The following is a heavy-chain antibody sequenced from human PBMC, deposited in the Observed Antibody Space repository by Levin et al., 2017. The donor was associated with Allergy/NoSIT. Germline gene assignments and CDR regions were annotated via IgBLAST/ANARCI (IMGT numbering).Heavy chain of an antibody. Sequence: TGGSLRLSCAASGFTFSSYAMHWVRQAPGKGLEYVSAISSNGGSTYYANSVKGRFTISRDNSKNTLYLQMGSLRAEDMAVYYCARAGGGSWAGPPNDYWGQGTLVTVSS. J-gene: IGHJ4*02. V-gene: IGHV3-64*01. CDR2: ISSNGGST. CDR3: ARAGGGSWAGPPNDY. D-gene: IGHD1-26*01. CDR1: GFTFSSYA.